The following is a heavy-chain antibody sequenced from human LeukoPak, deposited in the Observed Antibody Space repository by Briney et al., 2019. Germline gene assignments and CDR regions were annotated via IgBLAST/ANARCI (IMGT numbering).Heavy chain of an antibody. CDR1: GGSISRSNW. J-gene: IGHJ6*03. CDR2: IYDNGST. CDR3: ARGSTVTTGRGYYYYYYMDV. D-gene: IGHD4-17*01. V-gene: IGHV4-4*02. Sequence: SETLSLTCAVSGGSISRSNWWSWVRQSPGKGLEWIGEIYDNGSTNYNPSLKSRVTISVDTSKNQFSLKLSSVTAADTAVYYCARGSTVTTGRGYYYYYYMDVWGKGTTVTVSS.